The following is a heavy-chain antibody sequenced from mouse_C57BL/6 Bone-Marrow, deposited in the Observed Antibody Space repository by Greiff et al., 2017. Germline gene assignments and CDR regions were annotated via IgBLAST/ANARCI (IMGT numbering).Heavy chain of an antibody. CDR2: FYPGSGSI. J-gene: IGHJ3*01. CDR1: GYTFTEYT. V-gene: IGHV1-62-2*01. CDR3: ERPEDFYYYGSSCGGGFAY. D-gene: IGHD1-1*01. Sequence: QVQLQQSGAELVKPGASVKLSCKASGYTFTEYTIHWVKQRSGQGLEWIGWFYPGSGSIKYNEKFKDKATLTADKASSTVSMELSRLTSEDSAVFFCERPEDFYYYGSSCGGGFAYWGQGNLVTVSA.